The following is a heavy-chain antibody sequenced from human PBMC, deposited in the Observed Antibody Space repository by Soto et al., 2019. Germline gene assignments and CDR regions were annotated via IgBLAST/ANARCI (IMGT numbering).Heavy chain of an antibody. Sequence: QVQLVQSGAEVKKPGSSVKVSCKASGGTFSSYAISWVRQAPGQGLEWMGGIIPIFGTANYAQKFQGRVTITAYESTSTAYMELSSVRSEDTAVYYCARDGYSSSPGHSVWFDRWGQGTLVTVSS. D-gene: IGHD6-6*01. CDR2: IIPIFGTA. CDR1: GGTFSSYA. J-gene: IGHJ5*02. V-gene: IGHV1-69*01. CDR3: ARDGYSSSPGHSVWFDR.